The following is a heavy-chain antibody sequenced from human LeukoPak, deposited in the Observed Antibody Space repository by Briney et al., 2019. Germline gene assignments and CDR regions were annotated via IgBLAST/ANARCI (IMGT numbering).Heavy chain of an antibody. J-gene: IGHJ4*02. CDR1: GFTFSSYA. V-gene: IGHV3-23*01. CDR3: AKVGATQDF. Sequence: PGGSLRLSCAASGFTFSSYAMSWVRQTPGKGLQWVSAVSGSGGSTYYADSVKGRFTISRDNSQNTLYLQMNSLRAEDTAVYYCAKVGATQDFWGQGTLVTVPS. D-gene: IGHD1-26*01. CDR2: VSGSGGST.